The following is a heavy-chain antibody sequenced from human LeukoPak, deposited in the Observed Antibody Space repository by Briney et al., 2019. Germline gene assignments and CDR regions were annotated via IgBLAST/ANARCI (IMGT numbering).Heavy chain of an antibody. CDR3: ARGRGRYYYDSSGLRTFDY. D-gene: IGHD3-22*01. J-gene: IGHJ4*02. CDR1: GYTFTSYG. CDR2: ISAYNGNT. V-gene: IGHV1-18*01. Sequence: ASVKVSCKASGYTFTSYGISWVRQAPGRGLEWMGWISAYNGNTNYAQKLQGRVTMTTDTSTSTAYMELRSLRSDDTAVYYCARGRGRYYYDSSGLRTFDYWGQGTLVTVSS.